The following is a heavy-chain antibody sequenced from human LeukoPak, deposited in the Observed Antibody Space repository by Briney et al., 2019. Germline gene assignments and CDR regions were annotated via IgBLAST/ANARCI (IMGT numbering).Heavy chain of an antibody. D-gene: IGHD3-10*01. J-gene: IGHJ5*02. Sequence: ASVKVSCKASGYIFTSYYMHWVRQAPGQGLEWMGIINPSGGSTSYAQKFQGRVTMTRDTSTSTVYMELSSLRSEDTAVYYCAAHTISNWFDPWGQGTLVTVSS. CDR2: INPSGGST. CDR1: GYIFTSYY. CDR3: AAHTISNWFDP. V-gene: IGHV1-46*03.